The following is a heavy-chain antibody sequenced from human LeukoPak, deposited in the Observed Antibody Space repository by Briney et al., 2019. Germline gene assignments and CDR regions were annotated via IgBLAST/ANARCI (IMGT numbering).Heavy chain of an antibody. Sequence: ASVKVSCKASGYTFTSYDINWVRQATGQGLEWMGWMNPNSGNTGYAQKFQGRVTITRNTSISTAYMELSSLRSEDTAVYYCARGRRQLVRNNWFDPWGQGTLVTVSS. CDR1: GYTFTSYD. CDR2: MNPNSGNT. CDR3: ARGRRQLVRNNWFDP. V-gene: IGHV1-8*03. D-gene: IGHD6-13*01. J-gene: IGHJ5*02.